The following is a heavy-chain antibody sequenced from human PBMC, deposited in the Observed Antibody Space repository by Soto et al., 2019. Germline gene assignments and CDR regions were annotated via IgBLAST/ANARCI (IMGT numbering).Heavy chain of an antibody. CDR2: IWYDGSNK. CDR1: GFTFSSYG. J-gene: IGHJ6*02. V-gene: IGHV3-33*01. CDR3: AREVGLYSDSSGSGMDV. Sequence: QVQLVESGGGVVQPGRSLRLSCAASGFTFSSYGMHWVRQAPGKGLEWVAVIWYDGSNKYYADSVKGRFTISRDNSKNTLYLQMNSRRAEDTAVYYCAREVGLYSDSSGSGMDVWGQGTTVTVSS. D-gene: IGHD3-22*01.